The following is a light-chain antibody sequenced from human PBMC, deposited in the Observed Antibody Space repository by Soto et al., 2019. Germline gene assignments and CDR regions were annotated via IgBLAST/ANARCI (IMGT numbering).Light chain of an antibody. J-gene: IGKJ1*01. Sequence: DIQMTQSPSTLSASVGDRGTSTCRASQSISSWLAWYQQKPGKAPKLLIYKASSLESGVPSRFSGSGSGTEFTLTISSLQPDDFATYYCQQYNSYSETFGQGTKVDI. CDR1: QSISSW. V-gene: IGKV1-5*03. CDR3: QQYNSYSET. CDR2: KAS.